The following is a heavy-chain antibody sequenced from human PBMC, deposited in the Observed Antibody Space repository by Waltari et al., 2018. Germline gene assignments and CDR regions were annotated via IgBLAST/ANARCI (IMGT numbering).Heavy chain of an antibody. D-gene: IGHD2-2*01. CDR1: GASLSSGSVY. J-gene: IGHJ5*02. CDR3: ARAPPSPTTYHNWFDA. CDR2: IYSRGST. V-gene: IGHV4-61*02. Sequence: QVQLQESGPGLVKPSQTLSLTCTVSGASLSSGSVYWSWIRQPAGKGLEWIGRIYSRGSTNENPSLKSRVTISLDRSKNQLSLKLTSVTAADTAVYYCARAPPSPTTYHNWFDAWGQGTLVTVSS.